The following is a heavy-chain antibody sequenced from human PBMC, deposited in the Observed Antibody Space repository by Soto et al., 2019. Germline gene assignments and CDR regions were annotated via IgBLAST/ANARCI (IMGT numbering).Heavy chain of an antibody. V-gene: IGHV3-30*18. J-gene: IGHJ4*02. Sequence: VQLVESGGGLVKPGGSLRLSCAATGFIFSSYGMHWVRQAPGKGLEWVAVISYDGSNKYYADSVKGRFTISRDNSKNTLYLQMNSLRAEDTAVYYCAKDPDYWGQGTPVTVSS. CDR2: ISYDGSNK. CDR3: AKDPDY. CDR1: GFIFSSYG.